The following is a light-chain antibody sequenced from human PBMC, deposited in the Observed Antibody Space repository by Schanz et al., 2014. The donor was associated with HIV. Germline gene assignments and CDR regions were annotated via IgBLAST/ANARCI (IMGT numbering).Light chain of an antibody. CDR3: ATWDDSLNAWV. J-gene: IGLJ3*02. CDR1: NSNIGNNF. Sequence: QSVLTQPPSVSAAPGQKVTITCSGSNSNIGNNFVSWYQHVPGAAPKLLIFDNYQRPSGIPDRFSGSKSGTSASLAISGLRFEDEADFFCATWDDSLNAWVFGGGTKLTVL. V-gene: IGLV1-51*01. CDR2: DNY.